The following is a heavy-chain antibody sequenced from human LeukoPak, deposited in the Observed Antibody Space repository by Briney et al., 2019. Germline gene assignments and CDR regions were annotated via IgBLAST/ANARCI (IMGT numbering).Heavy chain of an antibody. Sequence: SVKVSCKASGGTFSSYAISWVRQAPGQGLEWMGGIIPIFGTANYAQKFQGRVTITADESTSTAYMELSSLRSEDTAVYYCARLTYGGDAFDIWGQGTMVTVSS. V-gene: IGHV1-69*13. CDR1: GGTFSSYA. D-gene: IGHD4-23*01. CDR2: IIPIFGTA. J-gene: IGHJ3*02. CDR3: ARLTYGGDAFDI.